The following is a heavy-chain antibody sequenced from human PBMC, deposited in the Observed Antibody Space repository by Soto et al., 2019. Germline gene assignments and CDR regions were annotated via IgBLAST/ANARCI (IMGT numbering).Heavy chain of an antibody. D-gene: IGHD5-18*01. CDR2: ISYDGSNK. Sequence: GGSLRLSCAASGFTFSSYAMHWVRQAPGKGLEWVAVISYDGSNKYYADSVKGRFTISRDNSKNTLYLQMNSLRAEDTAVYYCASHGTWIQLWHTAFDYWGQGTLVTVSS. CDR1: GFTFSSYA. CDR3: ASHGTWIQLWHTAFDY. J-gene: IGHJ4*02. V-gene: IGHV3-30-3*01.